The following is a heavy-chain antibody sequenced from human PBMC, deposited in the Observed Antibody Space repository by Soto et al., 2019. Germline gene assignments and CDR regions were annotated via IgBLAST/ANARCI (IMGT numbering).Heavy chain of an antibody. CDR1: GFTFSSYA. V-gene: IGHV3-23*01. J-gene: IGHJ5*02. CDR2: ISGSGGST. D-gene: IGHD2-15*01. CDR3: AKGVIVVVVAATPNWFDP. Sequence: VQLLESGGGLVQPGGSLRLSCAASGFTFSSYAMSWVRQAPGKGLEWVSAISGSGGSTYYADSVKGRFTISRDNSKNTLYLQMNSLRAEDTAVYYCAKGVIVVVVAATPNWFDPWGQGTLVTVSS.